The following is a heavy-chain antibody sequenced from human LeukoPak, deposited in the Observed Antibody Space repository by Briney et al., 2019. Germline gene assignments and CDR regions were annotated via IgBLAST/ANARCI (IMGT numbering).Heavy chain of an antibody. CDR3: ASRLRFLEWFDIPNFDY. V-gene: IGHV4-39*01. J-gene: IGHJ4*02. CDR1: GGSISSSSYY. CDR2: IYYSGST. Sequence: KPSETLSLTCTVSGGSISSSSYYWGWIRQPPGKGLEWIGSIYYSGSTYYNPSLKSRVTISVDTSKNQFSLKLSSVTAADTAVYYCASRLRFLEWFDIPNFDYWGQGTLVTVSS. D-gene: IGHD3-3*01.